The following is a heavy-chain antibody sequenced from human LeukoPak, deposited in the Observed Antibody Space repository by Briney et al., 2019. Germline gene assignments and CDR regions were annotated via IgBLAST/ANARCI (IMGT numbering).Heavy chain of an antibody. J-gene: IGHJ6*03. Sequence: GASVKVSCKASGYTFTSYGISWVRQAPGQGLEWMGWISAYNGNTNYAQKLQGRVTITRNTSISTAYMELSSLRSEDTAVYYCARASPPQGGHYYYMDVWGKGTTVTVSS. V-gene: IGHV1-18*01. CDR1: GYTFTSYG. CDR2: ISAYNGNT. CDR3: ARASPPQGGHYYYMDV.